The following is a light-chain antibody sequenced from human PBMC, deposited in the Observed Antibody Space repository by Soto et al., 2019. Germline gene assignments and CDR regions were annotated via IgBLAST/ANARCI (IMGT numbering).Light chain of an antibody. J-gene: IGLJ2*01. CDR2: LDSDGSH. CDR1: SGHSSYA. Sequence: QPVLTQSPSASASLGASVKLTCTQSSGHSSYAIAWHQQQPEKGPRYLMKLDSDGSHTKGDAIPDRFSGSSSGAERYLTISSLQPEDEADHYCQNWGTGIHVVFGGGTKLTVL. V-gene: IGLV4-69*01. CDR3: QNWGTGIHVV.